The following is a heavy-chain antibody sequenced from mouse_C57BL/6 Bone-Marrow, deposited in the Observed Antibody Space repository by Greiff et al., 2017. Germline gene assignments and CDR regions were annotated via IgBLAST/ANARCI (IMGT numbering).Heavy chain of an antibody. J-gene: IGHJ2*01. CDR3: AREGLTTVVARGYFDD. Sequence: QVQLQQPGAELVKPGASVKMSCKASGYTFTSYWITWVKQRPGQGLEWIGDIYPGSGSTNYNEKFKSKATLTVDTSSSTAYMQLSSLTSEDSAVYYCAREGLTTVVARGYFDDWGQGTTLTVSS. V-gene: IGHV1-55*01. CDR1: GYTFTSYW. CDR2: IYPGSGST. D-gene: IGHD1-1*01.